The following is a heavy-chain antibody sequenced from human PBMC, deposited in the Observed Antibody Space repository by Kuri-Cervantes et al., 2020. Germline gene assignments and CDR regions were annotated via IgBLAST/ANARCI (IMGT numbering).Heavy chain of an antibody. CDR1: GYTFTSYG. J-gene: IGHJ5*02. CDR2: ISDYNGNT. CDR3: ARGVTMVQGVPINWFDP. V-gene: IGHV1-18*01. D-gene: IGHD3-10*01. Sequence: ASVKVSCKASGYTFTSYGISWVRQAPGQGREWMGWISDYNGNTNYAQKLQGRVTMTTDTSTSTAYMELRSLRSDDTAVYYFARGVTMVQGVPINWFDPWGQGTLVTVSS.